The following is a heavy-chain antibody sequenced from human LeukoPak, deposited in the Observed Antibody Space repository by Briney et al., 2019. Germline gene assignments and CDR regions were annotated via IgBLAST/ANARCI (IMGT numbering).Heavy chain of an antibody. CDR2: INSDGSEG. CDR1: GFTFSSYW. D-gene: IGHD6-6*01. CDR3: ARSSYSSSSSV. Sequence: PGGSLRLSCAASGFTFSSYWMSWVRQAPGKGLEWVASINSDGSEGYYAGVVKGRFTISRDNAKNSLYLQINSLRAEDTAVYYCARSSYSSSSSVWGQGTMVTVSS. J-gene: IGHJ3*01. V-gene: IGHV3-7*03.